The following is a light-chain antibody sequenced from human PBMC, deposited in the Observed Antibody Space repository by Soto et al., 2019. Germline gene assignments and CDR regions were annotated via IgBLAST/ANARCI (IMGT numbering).Light chain of an antibody. CDR2: GAS. V-gene: IGKV3-20*01. CDR3: QQYESSPRLT. Sequence: DIALTQSPGTLSLSPGQRATLSSGASQSVSSSYLAWYQQKPRQAPRLLIYGASSRATGIPDTFSGSGSGTEFSLTISRLEPEDFAVYYCQQYESSPRLTFGGGTKVDIK. J-gene: IGKJ4*01. CDR1: QSVSSSY.